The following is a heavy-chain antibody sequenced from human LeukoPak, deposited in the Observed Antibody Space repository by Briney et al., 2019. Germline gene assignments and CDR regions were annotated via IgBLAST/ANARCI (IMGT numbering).Heavy chain of an antibody. Sequence: SETLSLTCAVYGGSFSGYYWSWIRQPPGKGLEWIGEINHSGSTNYNPSLKCRVTISVDTSKNQFSLKLSSVTAADTAVYYCARKGARSRLGGYKYDAFDIWGQGTMVTVSS. D-gene: IGHD5-24*01. CDR1: GGSFSGYY. CDR2: INHSGST. J-gene: IGHJ3*02. V-gene: IGHV4-34*01. CDR3: ARKGARSRLGGYKYDAFDI.